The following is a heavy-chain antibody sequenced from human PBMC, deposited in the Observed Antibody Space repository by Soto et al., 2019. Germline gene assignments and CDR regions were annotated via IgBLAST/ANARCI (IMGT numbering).Heavy chain of an antibody. V-gene: IGHV4-30-2*01. CDR1: GGSISSGGYS. CDR3: ARVKTLDAFDI. J-gene: IGHJ3*02. CDR2: IYHSGST. Sequence: SETLSLTCAVSGGSISSGGYSWSWIRQPPGKGLEWIGYIYHSGSTYYNRSLKSRVTISVDRSKNQFSLKLSSVTAADTAVYYCARVKTLDAFDIWGQGTMVTVSS.